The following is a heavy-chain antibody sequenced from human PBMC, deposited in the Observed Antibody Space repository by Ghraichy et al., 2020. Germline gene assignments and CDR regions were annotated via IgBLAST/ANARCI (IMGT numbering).Heavy chain of an antibody. J-gene: IGHJ4*02. CDR2: INHSVST. CDR1: GGSFSGYY. CDR3: ARGLPLLCLDG. V-gene: IGHV4-34*01. Sequence: SETLSLTCAVYGGSFSGYYWSWIRQPPGKGLEWIGEINHSVSTNYNPSLKSRVTISVDTSKNQFSLKLSSVTAADTAVYYCARGLPLLCLDGWGQGTLVTVSS. D-gene: IGHD3-16*01.